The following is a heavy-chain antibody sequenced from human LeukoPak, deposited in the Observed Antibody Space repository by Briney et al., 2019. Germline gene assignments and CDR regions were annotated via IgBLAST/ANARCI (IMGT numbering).Heavy chain of an antibody. V-gene: IGHV4-59*01. CDR1: GGSISSYY. Sequence: SETLSLTCAVSGGSISSYYGSWIRQPPGKGLGWIGYIFYSGSTNYNPSLKSRVTKSVDTSKHQFSLQMSSVTAADTAVYYCASGRYSYGPFDYWGQGTLVTVSS. CDR2: IFYSGST. J-gene: IGHJ4*02. D-gene: IGHD5-18*01. CDR3: ASGRYSYGPFDY.